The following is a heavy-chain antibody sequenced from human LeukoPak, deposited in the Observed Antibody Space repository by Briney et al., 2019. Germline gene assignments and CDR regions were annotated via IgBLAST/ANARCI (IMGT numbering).Heavy chain of an antibody. CDR2: ISPDGSDK. D-gene: IGHD3-16*01. J-gene: IGHJ4*02. Sequence: GGSLRLSCAASGFTFTTFWMTWVRQAPGKGLEWVANISPDGSDKYYVDSVKGRFTISRDNAKDSLFLQMNSLRADDTAMYFCTRVGAGGYWGQGTLVTVSS. V-gene: IGHV3-7*01. CDR1: GFTFTTFW. CDR3: TRVGAGGY.